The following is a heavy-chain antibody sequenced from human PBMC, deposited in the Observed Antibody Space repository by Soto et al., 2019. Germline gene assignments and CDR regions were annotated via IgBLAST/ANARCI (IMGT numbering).Heavy chain of an antibody. Sequence: SETLSLTCTVSGGSLSSGGYYWSWIRQHPGKGLEWIGYMYYSGSTNYNPSLKSRVTLSVDTSRNQFSLKLRSVTAADTAVYYCASMGYHYGSGSYPLDYWGQGTLVTVSS. J-gene: IGHJ4*02. CDR3: ASMGYHYGSGSYPLDY. D-gene: IGHD3-10*01. CDR1: GGSLSSGGYY. CDR2: MYYSGST. V-gene: IGHV4-61*08.